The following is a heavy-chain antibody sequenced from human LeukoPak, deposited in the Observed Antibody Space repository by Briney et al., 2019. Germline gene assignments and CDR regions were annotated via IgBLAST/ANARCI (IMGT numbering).Heavy chain of an antibody. CDR1: GFTFSSYA. D-gene: IGHD3-22*01. CDR2: ISGSGGST. CDR3: AKITMIVVVIETTYDY. Sequence: GGSLRLSCAASGFTFSSYAMSWVRQAPGKGLEWVSAISGSGGSTYYADSVKGRFTISRDNSKNTLYLQMSSLRAEDTAVYYCAKITMIVVVIETTYDYWGQGTLVTVSS. J-gene: IGHJ4*02. V-gene: IGHV3-23*01.